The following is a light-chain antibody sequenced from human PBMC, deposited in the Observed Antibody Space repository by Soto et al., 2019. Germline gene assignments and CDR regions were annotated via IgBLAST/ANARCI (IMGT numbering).Light chain of an antibody. V-gene: IGKV1-27*01. CDR1: QGIAPY. CDR3: QKYNSAPLT. CDR2: ATS. J-gene: IGKJ4*01. Sequence: DVQMTQSPSSLSAFVGDRVTITCRASQGIAPYFAWFQQKPGKVPKLLIYATSTLQSVVPSRFIGIGSGTDFTLTISSLQPEDVATYYCQKYNSAPLTFGGGTKVEI.